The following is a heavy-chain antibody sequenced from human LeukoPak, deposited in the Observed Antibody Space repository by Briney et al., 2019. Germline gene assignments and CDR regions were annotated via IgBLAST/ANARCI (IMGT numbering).Heavy chain of an antibody. CDR3: ARFGGGYDAFDI. CDR1: GFTFSSYS. Sequence: GGSLRLSCAAYGFTFSSYSMNWVRQAPGKGLEWVSYISSSSTIYYADSVKGRFTISRDNAKNSLYLQMNSLRAEDTAVYYCARFGGGYDAFDIWGQGTMVTVSS. J-gene: IGHJ3*02. D-gene: IGHD3-10*01. V-gene: IGHV3-48*04. CDR2: ISSSSTI.